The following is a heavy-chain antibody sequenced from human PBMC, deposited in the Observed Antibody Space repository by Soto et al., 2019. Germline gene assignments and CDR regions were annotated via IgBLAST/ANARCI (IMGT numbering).Heavy chain of an antibody. D-gene: IGHD4-17*01. CDR1: GFTFSSDG. CDR2: IWYDGSNK. CDR3: ARDLSGDYGALDT. J-gene: IGHJ3*02. V-gene: IGHV3-33*01. Sequence: PGGSLRLSCAPSGFTFSSDGMHWARQAPGKGLEWVAVIWYDGSNKVCADSVKGRFTISRDNSKNTLYLQMNSLRAEDTAVYYCARDLSGDYGALDTWGQGTMVTVSS.